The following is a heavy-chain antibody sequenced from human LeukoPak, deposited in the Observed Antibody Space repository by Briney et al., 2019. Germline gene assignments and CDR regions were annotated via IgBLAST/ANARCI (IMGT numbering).Heavy chain of an antibody. CDR2: IRSGGDVT. CDR3: ANRNWGLPFDY. Sequence: GGSLRLSCSASGFAFSRYAMTWVRQAPGKGLEWLSTIRSGGDVTYSAESVQGRFTISRDDSKNTLYLQMNSLRAEDTAVYYCANRNWGLPFDYWGQGTLVTVSS. V-gene: IGHV3-23*01. J-gene: IGHJ4*02. CDR1: GFAFSRYA. D-gene: IGHD7-27*01.